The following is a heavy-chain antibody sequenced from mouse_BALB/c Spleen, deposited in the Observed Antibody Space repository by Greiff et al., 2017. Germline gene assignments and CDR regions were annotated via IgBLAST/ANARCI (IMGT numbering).Heavy chain of an antibody. D-gene: IGHD1-1*01. V-gene: IGHV2-9*02. CDR2: IWAGGST. CDR1: GFSLTSYG. J-gene: IGHJ3*01. Sequence: VKLVESGPGLVAPSQSLSITCTVSGFSLTSYGVHWVRQPPGKGLEWLGVIWAGGSTNYNSALMSRLSISKDNSKSQVFLKMNSLQTDDTAMYYCARDYYYGSSGFAYWGQGTLVTVSA. CDR3: ARDYYYGSSGFAY.